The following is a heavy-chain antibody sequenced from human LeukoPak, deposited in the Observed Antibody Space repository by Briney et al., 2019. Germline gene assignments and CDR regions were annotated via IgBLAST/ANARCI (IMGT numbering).Heavy chain of an antibody. D-gene: IGHD3-16*01. CDR3: AGRLLGGLPNAFDI. J-gene: IGHJ3*02. Sequence: SETLSLTCTVSGGSISSYYWSWLRQPPGKGLEWIGRIYPSGSTNYHPSHKSRATMSVDTSKNQFSLKLSSVTAADTAVYYCAGRLLGGLPNAFDIWGQGRMVTVSS. V-gene: IGHV4-4*07. CDR1: GGSISSYY. CDR2: IYPSGST.